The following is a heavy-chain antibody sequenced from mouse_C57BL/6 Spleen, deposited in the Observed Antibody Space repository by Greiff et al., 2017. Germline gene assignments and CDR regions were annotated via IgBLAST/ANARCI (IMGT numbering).Heavy chain of an antibody. CDR1: GFTFSDYY. Sequence: DVKLQESGGGLVQPGGSLKLSCAASGFTFSDYYMYWVRQTPEKRLEWVAYISNGGGSTYYPDTVKGRFTISRDNAKNTLYMQMSRLKAEDTAMYYCARQTGGVLDYWGQGTTLTVSS. V-gene: IGHV5-12*01. J-gene: IGHJ2*01. D-gene: IGHD1-1*02. CDR2: ISNGGGST. CDR3: ARQTGGVLDY.